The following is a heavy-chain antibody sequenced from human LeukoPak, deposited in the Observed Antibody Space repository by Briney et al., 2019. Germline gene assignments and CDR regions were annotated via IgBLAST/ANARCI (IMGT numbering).Heavy chain of an antibody. D-gene: IGHD3-16*01. J-gene: IGHJ6*02. CDR3: ATYTNWVAGDV. Sequence: GGSLRVSCVASGFTLTDSWMSGVRQAPGKGLEWVAYIKEDGSEKDYVDSVKGRFTISRDNAKNSLYLQMDSLRAEDTAVYYCATYTNWVAGDVWGQGTTVSVSS. V-gene: IGHV3-7*01. CDR2: IKEDGSEK. CDR1: GFTLTDSW.